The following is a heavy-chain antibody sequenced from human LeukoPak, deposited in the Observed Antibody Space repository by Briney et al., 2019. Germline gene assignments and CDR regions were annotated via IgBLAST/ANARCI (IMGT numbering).Heavy chain of an antibody. Sequence: GGSLRLSCAASGFTVHSNYMSWVRPAPGKGLEWVSVIDRSGVTHYADSVKGRFTISRDNSRNTLYLQMNSLRAEDTGVYYCAKDYRAHPLRPNWLDPWGQGTLVTVSS. CDR1: GFTVHSNY. CDR3: AKDYRAHPLRPNWLDP. V-gene: IGHV3-53*01. CDR2: IDRSGVT. J-gene: IGHJ5*02. D-gene: IGHD1-26*01.